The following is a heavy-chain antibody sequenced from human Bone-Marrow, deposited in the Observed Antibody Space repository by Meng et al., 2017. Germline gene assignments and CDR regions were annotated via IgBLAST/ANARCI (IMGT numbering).Heavy chain of an antibody. CDR1: GFTFSSYA. CDR2: ISGSGGST. CDR3: AVAVAGMAGDDAFDI. D-gene: IGHD6-19*01. Sequence: GESLKISCAASGFTFSSYAMSWVRQAPGKGLEWVSAISGSGGSTYYADSVKGRFTISRDNSKNTLYLQMNSLRAEDTAVYYCAVAVAGMAGDDAFDIWGQGTRVTVSS. J-gene: IGHJ3*02. V-gene: IGHV3-23*01.